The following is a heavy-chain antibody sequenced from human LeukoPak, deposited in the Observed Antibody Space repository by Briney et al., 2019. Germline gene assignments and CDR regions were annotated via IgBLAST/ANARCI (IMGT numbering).Heavy chain of an antibody. J-gene: IGHJ2*01. Sequence: PGESLKISCKGSGYSFTSYWIGWVRQMPGKGLEWMGIIYPGDSDTRYSPSFQGQVTISADKSISTAYLQWSSLKASDTAMYYCARRITSIVGGPGFDLWGRGTLVTVSS. CDR3: ARRITSIVGGPGFDL. V-gene: IGHV5-51*01. CDR1: GYSFTSYW. D-gene: IGHD1-26*01. CDR2: IYPGDSDT.